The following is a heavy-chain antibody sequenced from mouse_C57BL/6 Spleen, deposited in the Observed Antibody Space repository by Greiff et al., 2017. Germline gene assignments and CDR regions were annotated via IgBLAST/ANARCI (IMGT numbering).Heavy chain of an antibody. J-gene: IGHJ2*01. V-gene: IGHV1-52*01. CDR3: ARGYGNFFDY. Sequence: QVQLQQPGAELVRPGSSVKLSCKASGYTFTSYWMHWVKQRPIQGLEWIGNIDPSNSETHYNQKFKDKATLTVDKSSSTAYMQLSILTSADSAVYYCARGYGNFFDYWGRGTTLTVSS. CDR2: IDPSNSET. CDR1: GYTFTSYW. D-gene: IGHD2-1*01.